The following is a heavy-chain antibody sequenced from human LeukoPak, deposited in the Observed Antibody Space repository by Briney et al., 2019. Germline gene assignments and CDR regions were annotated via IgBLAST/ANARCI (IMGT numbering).Heavy chain of an antibody. Sequence: PGGSLRLSCAASGFTFSDYYMSWIRQAPGKGLEWVSYISSSGSTIYYADSVKGRFTISRDNAKNSLYLQMNSLRAEDTAVYYCARDLYYYDSSGYYSGLYYYYGMDVWGQGTTVTVSS. V-gene: IGHV3-11*01. CDR2: ISSSGSTI. D-gene: IGHD3-22*01. CDR3: ARDLYYYDSSGYYSGLYYYYGMDV. J-gene: IGHJ6*02. CDR1: GFTFSDYY.